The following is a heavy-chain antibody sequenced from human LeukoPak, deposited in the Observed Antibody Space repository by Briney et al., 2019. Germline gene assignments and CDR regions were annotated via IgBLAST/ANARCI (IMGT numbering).Heavy chain of an antibody. V-gene: IGHV1-18*01. D-gene: IGHD1-26*01. Sequence: GASVKVSCKASGYTFTSYGISWVRQAPGQGLEWMGWISAYNGNTNYAQKLQGRVTMTTDTSTSTAYMELRSLRSDDTAVYYCARAVWELLGLGAFDIWGQGTMVTVSS. CDR3: ARAVWELLGLGAFDI. CDR2: ISAYNGNT. CDR1: GYTFTSYG. J-gene: IGHJ3*02.